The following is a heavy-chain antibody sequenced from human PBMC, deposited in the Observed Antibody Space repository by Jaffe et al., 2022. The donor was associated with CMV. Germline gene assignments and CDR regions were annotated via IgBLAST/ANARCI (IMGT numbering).Heavy chain of an antibody. CDR1: GGSISSYY. V-gene: IGHV4-59*01. Sequence: QVQLQESGPGLVKPSETLSLTCTVSGGSISSYYWSWIRQPPGKGLEWIGYIYYSGSTNYNPSLKSRVTISVDTSKNQFSLKLSSVTAADTAVYYCARLPPNSYGFYYYYYMDVWGKGTTVTVSS. D-gene: IGHD5-18*01. CDR3: ARLPPNSYGFYYYYYMDV. J-gene: IGHJ6*03. CDR2: IYYSGST.